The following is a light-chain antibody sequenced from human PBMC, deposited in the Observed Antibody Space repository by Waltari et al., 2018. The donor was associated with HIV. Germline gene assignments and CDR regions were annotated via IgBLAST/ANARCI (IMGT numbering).Light chain of an antibody. CDR3: QSYDDTSYV. Sequence: NFMLTQPHSVSESPGKTVTISCTRSFGSIASNYVQWYQQRPCSVPTTIIYENTQRPSGVPDRFSASIDSSSNSASLTISELKAEDEADYYCQSYDDTSYVFGAGTKVTVL. CDR1: FGSIASNY. CDR2: ENT. V-gene: IGLV6-57*04. J-gene: IGLJ1*01.